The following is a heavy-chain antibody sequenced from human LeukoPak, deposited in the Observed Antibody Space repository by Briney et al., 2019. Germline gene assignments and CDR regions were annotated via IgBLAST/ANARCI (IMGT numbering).Heavy chain of an antibody. D-gene: IGHD4-23*01. Sequence: SGPTLVKPTQTLTLTCTFSGFSLSTSGVGVGWIRQPPGKALEWLALIYWDDDKRYSPSLKSRLTITKDTSKNQVVLTMTNMGPVDTATYYCAHSGMTTVEWYFDLWGRGTLVTVSS. CDR3: AHSGMTTVEWYFDL. V-gene: IGHV2-5*02. CDR2: IYWDDDK. CDR1: GFSLSTSGVG. J-gene: IGHJ2*01.